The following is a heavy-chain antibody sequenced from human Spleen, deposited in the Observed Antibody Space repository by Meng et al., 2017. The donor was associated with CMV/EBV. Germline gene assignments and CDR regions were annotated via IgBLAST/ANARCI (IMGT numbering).Heavy chain of an antibody. V-gene: IGHV3-30-3*01. CDR3: ARDYMVRGVSYYYYYGMDV. CDR2: ISYDGRNK. CDR1: FSSYA. Sequence: FSSYAMHWVRQAPGKGLEWVAVISYDGRNKYYADSVKGRFTMSRDNSKNTLYLQMNSLRAEDTAVYYCARDYMVRGVSYYYYYGMDVWGQGTTVTVSS. J-gene: IGHJ6*02. D-gene: IGHD3-10*01.